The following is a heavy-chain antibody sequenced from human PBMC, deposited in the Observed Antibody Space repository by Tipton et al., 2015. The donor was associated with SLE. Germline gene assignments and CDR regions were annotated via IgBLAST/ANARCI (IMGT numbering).Heavy chain of an antibody. CDR2: INLNSGGT. V-gene: IGHV1-2*06. D-gene: IGHD3-10*01. Sequence: QSGAEVKKPGASVKVSCKASGYTFTGYFMHWVRQAPGQGLEWMGRINLNSGGTNYAQKFQGRVTMTRDTSINTAYMELSSLRSDDTAVYYCARVTYYSGSGTLWWFDPWGQGTLVTVSS. CDR1: GYTFTGYF. J-gene: IGHJ5*02. CDR3: ARVTYYSGSGTLWWFDP.